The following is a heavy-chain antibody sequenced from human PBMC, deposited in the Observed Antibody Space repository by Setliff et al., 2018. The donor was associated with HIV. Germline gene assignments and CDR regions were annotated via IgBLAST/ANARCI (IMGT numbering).Heavy chain of an antibody. V-gene: IGHV3-11*04. J-gene: IGHJ4*02. D-gene: IGHD2-2*01. Sequence: GGSLRLSCAASGFTFSDSYMSWIRQAPGKGLEWVSYISSSGSSISYTDSVKGRFTISRDNAKNPLYLQMNSLRAEDTAVYYCARGSKGESGSATKCDYWGQGTLVTVSS. CDR1: GFTFSDSY. CDR2: ISSSGSSI. CDR3: ARGSKGESGSATKCDY.